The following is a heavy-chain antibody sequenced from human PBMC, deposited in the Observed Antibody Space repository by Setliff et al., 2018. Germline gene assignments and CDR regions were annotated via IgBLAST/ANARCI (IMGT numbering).Heavy chain of an antibody. J-gene: IGHJ6*01. CDR2: IKQDGSEK. CDR3: ARDRLAGFLSGYYYYYYGMDV. D-gene: IGHD3-22*01. V-gene: IGHV3-7*01. CDR1: GFTFSSYW. Sequence: LRLSCAASGFTFSSYWMSWVRQAPGKGLEWVANIKQDGSEKYYVDSVKGRFTISRDNAKNSLYLQMNSLRAEDTAVYYCARDRLAGFLSGYYYYYYGMDVWG.